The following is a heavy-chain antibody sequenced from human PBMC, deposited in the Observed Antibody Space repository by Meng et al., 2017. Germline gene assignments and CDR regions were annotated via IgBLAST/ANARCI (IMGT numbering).Heavy chain of an antibody. CDR2: TYYRSKWYN. V-gene: IGHV6-1*01. CDR1: GDSVSSNSAA. CDR3: ARGVYGANNYFDY. D-gene: IGHD4-23*01. J-gene: IGHJ4*02. Sequence: QVHLQQSVPGLVKPPKALSPTCSISGDSVSSNSAAWNWIRQSPSRGLEWLGRTYYRSKWYNDYALSVKSRITITPDTSKNQFSLQLNSVTPKDTALFYCARGVYGANNYFDYWGQGILVTVSS.